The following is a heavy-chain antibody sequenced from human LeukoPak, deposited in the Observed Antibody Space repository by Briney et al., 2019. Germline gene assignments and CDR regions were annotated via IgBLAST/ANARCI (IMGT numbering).Heavy chain of an antibody. CDR1: GGSISSSSYY. CDR3: ARVGSSSWYTEIDC. D-gene: IGHD6-13*01. J-gene: IGHJ4*02. CDR2: IYYSGST. V-gene: IGHV4-61*05. Sequence: PSETLSLTCTVSGGSISSSSYYWGWIRQPPGKGLGGIGYIYYSGSTNYNPSLKSRVTISVDTSKNQFSLKLTSVTAADTAVYFCARVGSSSWYTEIDCWGQGTLVTVSS.